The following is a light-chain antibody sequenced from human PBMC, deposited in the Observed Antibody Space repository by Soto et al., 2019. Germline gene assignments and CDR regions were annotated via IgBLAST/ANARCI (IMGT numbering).Light chain of an antibody. V-gene: IGKV3-11*01. CDR1: HGGDTY. CDR3: QQRASPLT. Sequence: IALTQAPTTLSLSPGERATLSWSARHGGDTYLAWYQQRPGQAPRLLIYGASSRAAGIPDRFSGSGSGTDFTLTISRLEPEDFAVYYCQQRASPLTFGGGTKGDIK. CDR2: GAS. J-gene: IGKJ4*01.